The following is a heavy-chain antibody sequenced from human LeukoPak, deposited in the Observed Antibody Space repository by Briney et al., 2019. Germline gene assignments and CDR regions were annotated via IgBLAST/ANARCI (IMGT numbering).Heavy chain of an antibody. CDR3: ARGWVTMVRGVIGYYYYYMDV. J-gene: IGHJ6*03. V-gene: IGHV4-34*01. D-gene: IGHD3-10*01. CDR1: GGSFSGYY. Sequence: SETLSLTCAVYGGSFSGYYWSWIRQPPGKGLEWIGEINHSGSTNYNPSLKSRVTISVDTSKNQFSLKLSSVTAADTAVYYCARGWVTMVRGVIGYYYYYMDVWGKGTTVTVSS. CDR2: INHSGST.